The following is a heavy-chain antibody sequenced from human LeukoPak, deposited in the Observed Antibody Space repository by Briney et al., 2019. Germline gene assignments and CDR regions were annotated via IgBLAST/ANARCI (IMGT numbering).Heavy chain of an antibody. Sequence: ASVKVSCKASGYTFTSYGISWVRQAPGQGLEWMGWISAYNGNTNYAQKLQGRVTMTTDTSTSTAYMELRSLRSDDTAVYYCARSYDILTGYQASGLGWFDPWGQGTLVTVSS. D-gene: IGHD3-9*01. CDR1: GYTFTSYG. CDR3: ARSYDILTGYQASGLGWFDP. V-gene: IGHV1-18*01. CDR2: ISAYNGNT. J-gene: IGHJ5*02.